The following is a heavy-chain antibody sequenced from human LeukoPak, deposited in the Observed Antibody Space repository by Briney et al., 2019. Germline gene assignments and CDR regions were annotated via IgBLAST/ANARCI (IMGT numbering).Heavy chain of an antibody. V-gene: IGHV3-73*01. CDR3: TRLYLSYDFWSGYYSGADY. D-gene: IGHD3-3*01. Sequence: GGSLRLSCAASGLTFSGSAMHWVRHAPGKVLEWVGRIRSKANSYATAYAASVKGRFTISRDDSKNTAYLQMNSLKTEDTAVYYCTRLYLSYDFWSGYYSGADYWGQGTLVTVSS. J-gene: IGHJ4*02. CDR1: GLTFSGSA. CDR2: IRSKANSYAT.